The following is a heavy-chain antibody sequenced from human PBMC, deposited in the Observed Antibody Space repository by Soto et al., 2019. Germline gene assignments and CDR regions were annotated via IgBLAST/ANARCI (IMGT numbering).Heavy chain of an antibody. D-gene: IGHD5-18*01. CDR2: IIPIFGTA. V-gene: IGHV1-69*01. CDR3: ARENVLSYVDTAMVDYFDY. Sequence: QVQLVQSGAEVKKPGSSVKVSCKASGGTFSSYAISWVRQAPGQGLEWMGGIIPIFGTANYAQKFQGRVTITADESTSTAYMELRSLRSDDTAMYYCARENVLSYVDTAMVDYFDYWGQGTLVTVSS. J-gene: IGHJ4*02. CDR1: GGTFSSYA.